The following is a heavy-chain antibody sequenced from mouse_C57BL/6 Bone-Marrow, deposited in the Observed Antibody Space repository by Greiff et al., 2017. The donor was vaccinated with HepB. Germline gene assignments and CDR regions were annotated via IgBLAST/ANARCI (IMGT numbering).Heavy chain of an antibody. CDR1: GFNIKDDY. V-gene: IGHV14-4*01. D-gene: IGHD2-4*01. J-gene: IGHJ3*01. Sequence: VQLQQSGAELVRPGASVKLSCTASGFNIKDDYMHWVKQRPEQGLEWIGWIDPENGDTEYASKFQGKATITADTSSNTAYLQLSSLTAEDTAVYYCTTSNPITRADWGQGTLVTVSA. CDR3: TTSNPITRAD. CDR2: IDPENGDT.